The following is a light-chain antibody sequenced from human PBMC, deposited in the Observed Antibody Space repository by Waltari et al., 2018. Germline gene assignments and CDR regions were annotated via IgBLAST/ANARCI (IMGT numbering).Light chain of an antibody. Sequence: EIVLTQSPGPLSLSPGERATLSCRASHSVGRTLAWYQQKPGQAPRLLIYDASSRATGIPDRFSGSGSETDFSLTISRLEPEDFAVYYCQKYGTLPATFGQGTKVEIK. CDR3: QKYGTLPAT. J-gene: IGKJ1*01. V-gene: IGKV3-20*01. CDR1: HSVGRT. CDR2: DAS.